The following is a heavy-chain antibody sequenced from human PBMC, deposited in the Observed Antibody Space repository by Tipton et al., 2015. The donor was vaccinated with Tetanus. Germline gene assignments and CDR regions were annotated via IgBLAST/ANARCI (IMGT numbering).Heavy chain of an antibody. CDR1: GDSISSAGYS. V-gene: IGHV4-30-2*01. Sequence: TLSLTCAVSGDSISSAGYSWSWIRQPPGKGLEWIGFIYHNGGTYYNPSLKSRATISVDRSKNQFSLKLSSVTAADTAVYFCARDRGVRGGYYYYHGMDVWGQGTTVTVSS. CDR2: IYHNGGT. CDR3: ARDRGVRGGYYYYHGMDV. J-gene: IGHJ6*02. D-gene: IGHD3-10*01.